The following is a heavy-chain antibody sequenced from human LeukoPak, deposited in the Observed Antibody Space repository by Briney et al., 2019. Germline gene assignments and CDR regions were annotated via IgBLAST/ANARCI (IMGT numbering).Heavy chain of an antibody. D-gene: IGHD6-13*01. Sequence: SQTLSLTCAISGDSVSSNSAAWNWIRRSPSRGLEWLGRTYYRSKWYNDYAVSVKSRITVNPDTSKNQFSLQLNSVTPEDTAVYYCARVVGSSWTNPGYYYYGMDVWGQGTTVTVSS. CDR2: TYYRSKWYN. CDR3: ARVVGSSWTNPGYYYYGMDV. J-gene: IGHJ6*02. CDR1: GDSVSSNSAA. V-gene: IGHV6-1*01.